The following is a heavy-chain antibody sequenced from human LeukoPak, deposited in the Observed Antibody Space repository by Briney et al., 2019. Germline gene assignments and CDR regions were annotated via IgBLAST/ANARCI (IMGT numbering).Heavy chain of an antibody. J-gene: IGHJ6*03. CDR2: IYSGGST. Sequence: GGSLRLSCAASGFTFSSNYMSWVRQAPGKGLEWVSVIYSGGSTYYADSVKGRFTISTDNSKNTLYLQMNSLRAEDTAVYYCARDTTGATRGSYYYYMDVWGKGTTVTVSS. CDR3: ARDTTGATRGSYYYYMDV. V-gene: IGHV3-53*01. CDR1: GFTFSSNY. D-gene: IGHD3-16*01.